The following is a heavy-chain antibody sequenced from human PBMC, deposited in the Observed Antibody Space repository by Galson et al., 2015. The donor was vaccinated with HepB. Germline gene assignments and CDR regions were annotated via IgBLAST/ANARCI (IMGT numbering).Heavy chain of an antibody. V-gene: IGHV1-3*01. CDR2: INAGNGNT. D-gene: IGHD2/OR15-2a*01. Sequence: SVKVSCKASGYTFTSYAMHWVRQAPGQRLEWMGWINAGNGNTKYSQKFQGRVTITRDTSASTAYMELSSLRSEDTAVYYCARGRGFSMAGRAAFDYWGQGTLVTVSS. CDR3: ARGRGFSMAGRAAFDY. CDR1: GYTFTSYA. J-gene: IGHJ4*02.